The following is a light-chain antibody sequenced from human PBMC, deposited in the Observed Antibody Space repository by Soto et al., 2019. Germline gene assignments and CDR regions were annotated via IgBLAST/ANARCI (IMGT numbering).Light chain of an antibody. CDR1: GSNIGNNY. J-gene: IGLJ2*01. CDR3: GTWDSSLSAGGV. V-gene: IGLV1-51*01. Sequence: QSVLTQPPSVSAAPGQTVTISCSGSGSNIGNNYVSWYQQLPGTAPKLLIYYDNKRPSGIPDRFSGSKSGTSATLGITGLQTGDEANYYCGTWDSSLSAGGVFGGGTQLTV. CDR2: YDN.